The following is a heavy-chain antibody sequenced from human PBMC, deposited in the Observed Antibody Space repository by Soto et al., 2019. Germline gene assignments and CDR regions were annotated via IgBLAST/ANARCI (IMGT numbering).Heavy chain of an antibody. CDR1: GGSISSYY. CDR3: ARLYYYDSSGYSLVDLDY. V-gene: IGHV4-59*12. CDR2: IYYSGST. D-gene: IGHD3-22*01. Sequence: PSETLSLTCTVSGGSISSYYWSWIRQPPGKGLEWIGYIYYSGSTNYNPSLKSRVTISVDKSKNQFSLKLSSVTAADTAVYYCARLYYYDSSGYSLVDLDYWGQGTLVTVSS. J-gene: IGHJ4*02.